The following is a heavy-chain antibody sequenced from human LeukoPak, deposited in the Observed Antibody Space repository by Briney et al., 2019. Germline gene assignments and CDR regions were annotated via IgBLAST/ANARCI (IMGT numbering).Heavy chain of an antibody. CDR1: GFTVSSNY. D-gene: IGHD6-19*01. CDR3: ARDMVAGGPDY. V-gene: IGHV3-11*04. J-gene: IGHJ4*02. Sequence: GGALRLSCAASGFTVSSNYMSWVRQAPGKGLKWVSYISSSGSTIYYADSVKGRFTISRDNAKNTLYLQMNSLRAEDTAVYYCARDMVAGGPDYWGQGTLVTVSS. CDR2: ISSSGSTI.